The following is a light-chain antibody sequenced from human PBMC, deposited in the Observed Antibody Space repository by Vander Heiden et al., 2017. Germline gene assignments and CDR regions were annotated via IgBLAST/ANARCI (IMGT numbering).Light chain of an antibody. CDR3: CSYAGSYTHVV. CDR2: DVS. CDR1: SSDVGGYNY. Sequence: QSALAQPRSVSGSPGQSVTISCTGTSSDVGGYNYVSWYKQHPSKAHKLMIYDVSKRPSGVPDRFSGSKSGNTASLTISGLQAEEEADYYCCSYAGSYTHVVFGGGTKLTVL. J-gene: IGLJ2*01. V-gene: IGLV2-11*01.